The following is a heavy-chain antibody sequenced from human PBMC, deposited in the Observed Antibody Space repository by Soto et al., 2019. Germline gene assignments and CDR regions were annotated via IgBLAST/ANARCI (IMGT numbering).Heavy chain of an antibody. V-gene: IGHV3-49*03. CDR2: IRSKAYGGTT. D-gene: IGHD6-6*01. CDR1: GFTFGDYA. CDR3: TRVSGLLVQHGRDYYYYGMDV. J-gene: IGHJ6*02. Sequence: GGSLRLSCTASGFTFGDYAMSWFRQAPGKGLEWVGFIRSKAYGGTTEYAASVKGRFTISRDDSKSIAYPQTNSLKPEDPAVDYCTRVSGLLVQHGRDYYYYGMDVGGQGTTVTVSS.